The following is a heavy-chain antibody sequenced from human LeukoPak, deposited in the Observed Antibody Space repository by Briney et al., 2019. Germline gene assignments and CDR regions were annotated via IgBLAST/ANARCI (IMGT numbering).Heavy chain of an antibody. D-gene: IGHD1-26*01. Sequence: GGSLRLSCAASGFIVSSNYMNWVRQAPGKGLEWVSVIYSGGSTYYADSVKGRFTISRDNSKNTVDLQMNDLRAEDTAVYYCARSWGGRLNFDYWGQGTLVTVSS. CDR2: IYSGGST. V-gene: IGHV3-66*02. J-gene: IGHJ4*02. CDR3: ARSWGGRLNFDY. CDR1: GFIVSSNY.